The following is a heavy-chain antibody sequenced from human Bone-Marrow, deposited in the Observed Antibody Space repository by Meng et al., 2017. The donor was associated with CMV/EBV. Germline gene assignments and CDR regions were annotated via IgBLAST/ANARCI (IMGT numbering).Heavy chain of an antibody. V-gene: IGHV3-7*01. D-gene: IGHD3-10*01. CDR1: GFTFNNVW. Sequence: GGSLRLSCAASGFTFNNVWMNWVRQAPGKGLEWVANIKQDGSEKYYVDSVKGRFTISRDNAKNSLYLQMNSLRAEDTAVYYCARDAVLLWFGESPLDYWGQGTLVTVSS. CDR3: ARDAVLLWFGESPLDY. J-gene: IGHJ4*02. CDR2: IKQDGSEK.